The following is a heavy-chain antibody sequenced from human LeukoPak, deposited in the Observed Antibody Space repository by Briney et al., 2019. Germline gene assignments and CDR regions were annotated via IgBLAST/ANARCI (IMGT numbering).Heavy chain of an antibody. CDR1: GFPFSSYA. J-gene: IGHJ4*02. D-gene: IGHD4-23*01. Sequence: GRSLSLSCAASGFPFSSYAMHWVRQAPGKGLEWVAVISYDGTNKYYADSVKGRFTISRDNSKNTLYLQMNSLSTEDTAVYYCARAPRWHIPPYFDYWGQGTLVTVSS. CDR2: ISYDGTNK. CDR3: ARAPRWHIPPYFDY. V-gene: IGHV3-30-3*01.